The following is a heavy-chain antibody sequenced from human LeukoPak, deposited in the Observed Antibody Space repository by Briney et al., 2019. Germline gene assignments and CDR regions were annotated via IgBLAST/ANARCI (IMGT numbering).Heavy chain of an antibody. V-gene: IGHV1-69*04. D-gene: IGHD3-3*01. Sequence: SVKVSCKASGGTFSSYAISWVRQAPGQGLEWMGRITPIFGIANYAQKFQGRVTITADKSTSTVYMELSSLRSEDTAVYYCARGRYDSQYYYYYGMDVWGQRTTVTVSS. CDR3: ARGRYDSQYYYYYGMDV. J-gene: IGHJ6*02. CDR2: ITPIFGIA. CDR1: GGTFSSYA.